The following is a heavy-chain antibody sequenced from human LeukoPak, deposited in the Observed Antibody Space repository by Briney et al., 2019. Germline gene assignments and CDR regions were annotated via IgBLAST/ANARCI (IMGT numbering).Heavy chain of an antibody. V-gene: IGHV3-15*01. Sequence: GGSLRLSCAASGFTFSNAWLSWVRQAPGKGLEWVGRIKSKTDGGTTDYAAPVKGRFTISRDDSKNTLYLQMNSLKNEDTAVYSCTTYKNIEPVDGTGEFDYWGQGTLVTVSS. D-gene: IGHD6-19*01. CDR1: GFTFSNAW. CDR2: IKSKTDGGTT. J-gene: IGHJ4*02. CDR3: TTYKNIEPVDGTGEFDY.